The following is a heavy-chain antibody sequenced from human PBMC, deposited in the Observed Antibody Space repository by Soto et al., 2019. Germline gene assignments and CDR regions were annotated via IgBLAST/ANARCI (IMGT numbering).Heavy chain of an antibody. CDR2: ISYDGSNK. J-gene: IGHJ4*02. Sequence: QVQLVESGGGVVQPGRSLRLPCAASGFTFSSYGMHWVRQAPGKGLEWVAVISYDGSNKYYADSVKGRFTISRDNSKNTLYLQMNSLRAEDTAVYYCAKGAYYYGSGSYRGYWGQGTLVTVSS. CDR1: GFTFSSYG. V-gene: IGHV3-30*18. CDR3: AKGAYYYGSGSYRGY. D-gene: IGHD3-10*01.